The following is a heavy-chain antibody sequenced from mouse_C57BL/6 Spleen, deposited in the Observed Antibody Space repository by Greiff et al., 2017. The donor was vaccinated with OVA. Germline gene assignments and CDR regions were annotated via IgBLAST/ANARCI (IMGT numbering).Heavy chain of an antibody. CDR2: IWWDDDK. J-gene: IGHJ4*01. Sequence: ESGPGILQPSQSLSLTCSFSGFSLSTFGMGVGWIRQPSGKGLEWLAHIWWDDDKYYNPALKSRLTISKDTSKNQVFLKIANVDTAYTATYYCARTYYYGSNYYAMDYWGQGTSVTVSS. V-gene: IGHV8-8*01. D-gene: IGHD1-1*01. CDR3: ARTYYYGSNYYAMDY. CDR1: GFSLSTFGMG.